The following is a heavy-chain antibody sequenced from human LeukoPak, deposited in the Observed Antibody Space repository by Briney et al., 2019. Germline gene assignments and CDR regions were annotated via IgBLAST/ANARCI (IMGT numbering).Heavy chain of an antibody. CDR1: GYSFTSYW. D-gene: IGHD3-10*01. J-gene: IGHJ4*02. CDR3: ARGGSGSYSHYYFDY. Sequence: GESLQISCKGSGYSFTSYWIGWVRQLPGKGLEWMGIIYPGDSDTRYSPSFQGQVTISADKSISTAYLQWSSLKASDTAMYYCARGGSGSYSHYYFDYWGQGTLVTVSS. CDR2: IYPGDSDT. V-gene: IGHV5-51*01.